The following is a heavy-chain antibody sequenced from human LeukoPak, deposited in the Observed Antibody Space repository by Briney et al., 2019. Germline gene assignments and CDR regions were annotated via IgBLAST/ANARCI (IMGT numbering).Heavy chain of an antibody. CDR1: GFTFSSYW. Sequence: PGGSLRLSCAASGFTFSSYWMSWVRQAPGKGLEWVANIKQDGSEKYYVDSVKGRFTISRDNAKNSLYLQMNSLRAEDTAVYYCARENSHFWSRYKWFDPWGQGTLVTVSS. CDR2: IKQDGSEK. J-gene: IGHJ5*02. CDR3: ARENSHFWSRYKWFDP. D-gene: IGHD3-3*02. V-gene: IGHV3-7*01.